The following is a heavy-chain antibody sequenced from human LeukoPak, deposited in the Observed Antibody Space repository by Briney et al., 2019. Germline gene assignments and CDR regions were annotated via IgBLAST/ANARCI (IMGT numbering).Heavy chain of an antibody. CDR1: GFTFSNYW. D-gene: IGHD1-26*01. V-gene: IGHV3-7*01. Sequence: GGSLRLSCAASGFTFSNYWMTWVRQAPGKGLEWVANIKQGGSEKYYVDSVKGRFTISRDNAKNSLYLQMTSLRAEDTAVYYCARARGSYSHDYWGQGTLVTVSS. J-gene: IGHJ4*02. CDR3: ARARGSYSHDY. CDR2: IKQGGSEK.